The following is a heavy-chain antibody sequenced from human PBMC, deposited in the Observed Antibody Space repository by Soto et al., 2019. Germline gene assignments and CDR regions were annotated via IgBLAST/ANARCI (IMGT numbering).Heavy chain of an antibody. CDR1: GFMFSNHG. V-gene: IGHV3-33*01. Sequence: QVQLVESGGGVVQPGRSLRLSCAASGFMFSNHGMHWVRQAPGKGLEWVAVIWSDGNNRYYADSVKGRFTISRDNSKKTLYLQMNSLRAEDTAVYYCVRGENWNDEASDYWGQGTLVTVSS. CDR3: VRGENWNDEASDY. D-gene: IGHD1-1*01. J-gene: IGHJ4*02. CDR2: IWSDGNNR.